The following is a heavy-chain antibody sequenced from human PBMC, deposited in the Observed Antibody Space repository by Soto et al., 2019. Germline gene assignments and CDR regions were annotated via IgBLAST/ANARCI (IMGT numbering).Heavy chain of an antibody. CDR2: IYSGGST. CDR1: GFTVSSNY. D-gene: IGHD3-9*01. Sequence: GGSLRLSCAASGFTVSSNYMSWVRQAPGKGLEWVSVIYSGGSTYYADSVKGRFTISRDNSKNTLYLQMNSLRAEDTAVYYCARIETYYDIMSGPYYYYGMDGWGQGTTVTVPS. CDR3: ARIETYYDIMSGPYYYYGMDG. V-gene: IGHV3-53*01. J-gene: IGHJ6*02.